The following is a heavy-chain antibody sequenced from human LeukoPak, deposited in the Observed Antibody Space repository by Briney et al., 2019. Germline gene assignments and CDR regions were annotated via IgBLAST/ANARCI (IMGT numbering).Heavy chain of an antibody. Sequence: GRSLRLPCAASGFSFSSYAMHWVRQAPGKGLEWVAVISHDGINKYYADSVKGRFTISRDISENTLYVQMNSLRGEDTAVYYCARDRREYSSGWYFDQWGQGILVTVSS. J-gene: IGHJ4*02. CDR1: GFSFSSYA. CDR2: ISHDGINK. D-gene: IGHD6-19*01. V-gene: IGHV3-30*04. CDR3: ARDRREYSSGWYFDQ.